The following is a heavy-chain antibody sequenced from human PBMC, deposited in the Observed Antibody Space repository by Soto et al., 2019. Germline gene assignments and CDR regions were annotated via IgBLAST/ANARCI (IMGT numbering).Heavy chain of an antibody. V-gene: IGHV4-59*01. CDR2: IFYSGRSGST. CDR3: AKTALGWFDP. Sequence: QVQLQESGPGLVKPSETLSLTCSVSGGSISSYYWSWIRQPPGKGLEWIGYIFYSGRSGSTNYNPSLKSRVIISVDTSKTQFSLKLTSVTAVDTAVYYCAKTALGWFDPWGQGTLVTVSS. D-gene: IGHD2-21*02. CDR1: GGSISSYY. J-gene: IGHJ5*02.